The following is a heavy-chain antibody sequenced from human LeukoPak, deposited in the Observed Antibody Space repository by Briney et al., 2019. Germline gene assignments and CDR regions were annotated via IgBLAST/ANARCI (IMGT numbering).Heavy chain of an antibody. CDR1: GFTVSSNY. J-gene: IGHJ4*02. Sequence: PGGSLRLSCAASGFTVSSNYMSWVRQGPGKGLECVSVISNDGDTYYADSVKGRFTISRDNAKNSLYLQMNSLRAEDTAVYYCARDTITIFGVVKETSWGQGTLVTVSS. CDR2: ISNDGDT. V-gene: IGHV3-66*01. D-gene: IGHD3-3*01. CDR3: ARDTITIFGVVKETS.